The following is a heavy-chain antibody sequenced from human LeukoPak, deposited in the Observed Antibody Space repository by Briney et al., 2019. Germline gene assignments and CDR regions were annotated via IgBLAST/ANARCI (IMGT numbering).Heavy chain of an antibody. D-gene: IGHD6-19*01. CDR1: GGSLCNYY. J-gene: IGHJ4*02. Sequence: SETLSLTCKGSGGSLCNYYGSWIRQPAGKGLEGIGRIYPTGHTHYNPSLKSRVTMSVDTSKNQFSLKMTSMAAAETAVYYCARITDPDYRSGWSGADYWGRGTQVTVSA. CDR2: IYPTGHT. CDR3: ARITDPDYRSGWSGADY. V-gene: IGHV4-4*07.